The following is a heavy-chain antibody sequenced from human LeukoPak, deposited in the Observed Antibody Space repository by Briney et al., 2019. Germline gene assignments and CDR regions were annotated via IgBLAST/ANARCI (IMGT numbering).Heavy chain of an antibody. Sequence: SETLSLTCTVSGDSISSGSYYWVWIRQPPGKGLEWIGSVYYSGSTYYNSSLKSRVTMSVDTSKNQFSLKLRSVTAADTAVYYCAREDITVADTGHYYYYYYMDVWGKGTTVTISS. J-gene: IGHJ6*03. CDR3: AREDITVADTGHYYYYYYMDV. V-gene: IGHV4-39*07. D-gene: IGHD6-19*01. CDR2: VYYSGST. CDR1: GDSISSGSYY.